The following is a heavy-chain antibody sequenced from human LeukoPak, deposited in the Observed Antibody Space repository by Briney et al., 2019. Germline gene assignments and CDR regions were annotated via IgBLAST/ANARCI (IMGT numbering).Heavy chain of an antibody. CDR1: GGTFSTYA. CDR3: ARVLRYCSSGNCYSGGLGYMDV. J-gene: IGHJ6*03. Sequence: SVEVSCKASGGTFSTYAISWVRQAPGQGFEWMGGIIPMFGAPNYAQKFQGRVTLTADKSTSTAYMELNSLRAEDTAVYYCARVLRYCSSGNCYSGGLGYMDVWGKGTTVTISS. CDR2: IIPMFGAP. D-gene: IGHD2-15*01. V-gene: IGHV1-69*06.